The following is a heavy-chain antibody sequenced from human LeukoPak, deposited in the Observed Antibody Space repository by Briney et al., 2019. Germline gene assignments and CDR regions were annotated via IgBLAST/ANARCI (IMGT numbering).Heavy chain of an antibody. CDR2: IYYSGST. J-gene: IGHJ3*02. D-gene: IGHD5-18*01. CDR3: ARVRGYSYGSDAFDI. Sequence: PSETLLLTCTVSGGSISSYYWSWLRQPPGKGLEWIGYIYYSGSTNYNPSLKSRVTMSVDTSKNQFSLKLSSVTAADTAVYYCARVRGYSYGSDAFDIWGQGTMVTVSS. V-gene: IGHV4-59*01. CDR1: GGSISSYY.